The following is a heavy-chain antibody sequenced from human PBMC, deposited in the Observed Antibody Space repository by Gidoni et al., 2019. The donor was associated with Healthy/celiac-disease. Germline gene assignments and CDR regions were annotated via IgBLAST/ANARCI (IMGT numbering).Heavy chain of an antibody. J-gene: IGHJ3*02. CDR3: ARDLGMTTVVTDAFDI. Sequence: QVQLVESGGGVVQPVRSLRLSCAASDFTFSSYCMHWVRQAPGKGLAWVAVIWYDGSNKDYADSVKGLFTISRDNSKNTLYLQMNSLSAEDTAVYYCARDLGMTTVVTDAFDIWGQGTMVTVSS. D-gene: IGHD4-17*01. CDR1: DFTFSSYC. V-gene: IGHV3-33*01. CDR2: IWYDGSNK.